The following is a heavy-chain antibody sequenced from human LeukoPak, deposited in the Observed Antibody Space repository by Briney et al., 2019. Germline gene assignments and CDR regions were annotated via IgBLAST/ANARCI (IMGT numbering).Heavy chain of an antibody. Sequence: GGSLRLSCAASGFTFSSYSMTWVRQAPGKGLEWVSSLSSSSSYIYYADSVKGRFTISRDNAKNSLYLQMNSLRAEDTAVYYCASTITGTRGYWGQGTLVTVSS. J-gene: IGHJ4*02. D-gene: IGHD1-7*01. V-gene: IGHV3-21*01. CDR2: LSSSSSYI. CDR3: ASTITGTRGY. CDR1: GFTFSSYS.